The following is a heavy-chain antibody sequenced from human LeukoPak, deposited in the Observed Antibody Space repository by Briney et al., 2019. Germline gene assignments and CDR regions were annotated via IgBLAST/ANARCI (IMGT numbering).Heavy chain of an antibody. J-gene: IGHJ4*02. Sequence: PGGSLRLSCAASGFTFSSSWMSWVRQAPGKGLEWVANIIQDGSAKYYVDSVKGRFTISRDDAKNSLYLQMSSLRAEDTAVYYCARDLFSCSSTSCYVYWGQGTLVTVSS. CDR3: ARDLFSCSSTSCYVY. CDR2: IIQDGSAK. V-gene: IGHV3-7*01. CDR1: GFTFSSSW. D-gene: IGHD2-2*01.